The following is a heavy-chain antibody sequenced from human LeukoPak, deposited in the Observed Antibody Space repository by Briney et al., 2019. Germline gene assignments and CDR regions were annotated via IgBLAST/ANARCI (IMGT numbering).Heavy chain of an antibody. Sequence: PGGSLRLSCAASGFTFSSYEMNWARQAPGKGLEWVSYISSGGSTVYYADSVKGRFTISRDNAKNSLYLQMNSLRAEDTAVYYCARVIIVGATGIWGQGTMVTVSS. J-gene: IGHJ3*02. D-gene: IGHD1-26*01. CDR3: ARVIIVGATGI. CDR2: ISSGGSTV. V-gene: IGHV3-48*03. CDR1: GFTFSSYE.